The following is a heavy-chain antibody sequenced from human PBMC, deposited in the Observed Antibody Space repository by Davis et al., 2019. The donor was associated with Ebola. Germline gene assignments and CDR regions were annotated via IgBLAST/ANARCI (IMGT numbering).Heavy chain of an antibody. J-gene: IGHJ3*02. Sequence: PGGSLRLSCAASGFSFSSYAMHWVRQAPGKGLERVAVISYDGSNKYYADSVKGRFTISRDNFKNTLYLQMNSLRTGDTAVYYCASIVTTIQGLAAPADIWGQGTMVTVSS. D-gene: IGHD5-12*01. CDR3: ASIVTTIQGLAAPADI. CDR2: ISYDGSNK. CDR1: GFSFSSYA. V-gene: IGHV3-30-3*01.